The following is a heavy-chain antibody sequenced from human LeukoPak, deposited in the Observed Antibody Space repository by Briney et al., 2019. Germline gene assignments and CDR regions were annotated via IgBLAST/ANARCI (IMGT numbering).Heavy chain of an antibody. Sequence: PGGSLRLSCAASGFTFSSYWMHWVRQAPGKGLEWVAVIWYDGSKKFYADSVNGRFTISRDDSKNTLYLQMSGLRADDTAVYYCAGAYSAGWFTYWGQGTPVTVSS. CDR1: GFTFSSYW. CDR2: IWYDGSKK. V-gene: IGHV3-33*08. CDR3: AGAYSAGWFTY. J-gene: IGHJ4*02. D-gene: IGHD3-16*01.